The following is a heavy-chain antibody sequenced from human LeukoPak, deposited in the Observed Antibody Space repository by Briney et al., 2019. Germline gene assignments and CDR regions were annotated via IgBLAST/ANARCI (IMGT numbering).Heavy chain of an antibody. CDR1: GFTFSSYA. V-gene: IGHV3-30*04. J-gene: IGHJ4*02. CDR3: AKESDSRYNFGSGKDY. CDR2: LSYHGSNK. Sequence: PGRSLRLSCAASGFTFSSYAMHWVRQTPGKGLEWVALLSYHGSNKHYADSVKGRFIISRDNSKSTLYLQMNSLTTEDTAVYYCAKESDSRYNFGSGKDYWGQGTLVTVSS. D-gene: IGHD3-10*01.